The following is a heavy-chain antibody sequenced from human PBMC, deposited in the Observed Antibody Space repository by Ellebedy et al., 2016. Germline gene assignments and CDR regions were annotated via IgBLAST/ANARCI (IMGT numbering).Heavy chain of an antibody. J-gene: IGHJ4*02. D-gene: IGHD3-10*01. CDR1: GFTFDDYA. CDR2: ISWNSGSI. Sequence: GGSLRLSCAASGFTFDDYAMHWVRQAPGKGLEWVSGISWNSGSIGYADSVKGRFTISRDNAKNSLYLQMNSLRAEDTAVYYCARDSGLSGSYYFDYWGQGTLVTVSS. CDR3: ARDSGLSGSYYFDY. V-gene: IGHV3-9*01.